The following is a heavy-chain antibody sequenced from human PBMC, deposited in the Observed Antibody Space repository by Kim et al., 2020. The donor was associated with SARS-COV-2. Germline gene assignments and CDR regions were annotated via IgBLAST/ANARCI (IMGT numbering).Heavy chain of an antibody. J-gene: IGHJ4*02. CDR2: IYHTGST. CDR1: GGSISRSTW. V-gene: IGHV4-4*02. D-gene: IGHD3-22*01. Sequence: SETLSLTCAVSGGSISRSTWWTWFRPPPGMGLEWIGEIYHTGSTNYNPSLKSRVDISVDKSNNQSFLKLTSVTAADTAVYYCARCDGYFYDRRPHGAFDYWSQGTLVTVTS. CDR3: ARCDGYFYDRRPHGAFDY.